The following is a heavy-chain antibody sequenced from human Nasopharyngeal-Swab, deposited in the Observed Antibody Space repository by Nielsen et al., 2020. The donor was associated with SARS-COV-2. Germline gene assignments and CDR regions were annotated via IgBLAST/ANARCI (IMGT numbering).Heavy chain of an antibody. CDR2: IYYSGST. J-gene: IGHJ4*02. Sequence: SETLSLTCTVSGGSISSGGYYWSWIRQHPGKGLEWTGYIYYSGSTYYNPSLKSRVTISVDTSKNQFSLKLSSVTAADTAVYYCASLPRIAAAGTGNDYWGQGTLVTVSS. CDR1: GGSISSGGYY. CDR3: ASLPRIAAAGTGNDY. D-gene: IGHD6-13*01. V-gene: IGHV4-31*03.